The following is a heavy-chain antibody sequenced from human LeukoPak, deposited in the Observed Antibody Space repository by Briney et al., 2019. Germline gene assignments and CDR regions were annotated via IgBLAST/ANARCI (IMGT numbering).Heavy chain of an antibody. V-gene: IGHV3-23*01. CDR3: ANPPTVISFHY. CDR2: ISVSGNT. J-gene: IGHJ4*02. CDR1: GFTLSSYA. Sequence: GGSLRLSCAASGFTLSSYAMSWVRQGPGKGLEWVSAISVSGNTYHADSVKGRFIISRDNSKNTLYLQMNSLRAEDTAIYYCANPPTVISFHYWGQGTLVTVSS. D-gene: IGHD3-10*01.